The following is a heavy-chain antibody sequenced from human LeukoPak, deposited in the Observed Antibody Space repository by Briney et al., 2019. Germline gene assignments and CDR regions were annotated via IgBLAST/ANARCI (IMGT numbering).Heavy chain of an antibody. D-gene: IGHD2-15*01. CDR1: GGSISSSSYY. V-gene: IGHV4-39*01. Sequence: PSETLSLTCTVSGGSISSSSYYWGWIRQPPGKGLEWIGSIYYSGSTYYNPSLKSRVTISVDTSKNQFSLKLSSVTAADTAVYYCARVVVAATTFDYWGQGTLVTVSP. J-gene: IGHJ4*02. CDR2: IYYSGST. CDR3: ARVVVAATTFDY.